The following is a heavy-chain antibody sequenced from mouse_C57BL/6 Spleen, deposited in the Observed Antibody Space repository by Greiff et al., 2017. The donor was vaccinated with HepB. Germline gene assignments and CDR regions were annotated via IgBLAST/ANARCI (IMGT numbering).Heavy chain of an antibody. CDR2: ISNLAYSI. CDR3: ARGRDGYYGAMDY. D-gene: IGHD2-3*01. CDR1: GFTFSDYG. Sequence: EVKLVESGGGLVQPGGSLKLSCAASGFTFSDYGMAWVRQAPRKGPEWVAFISNLAYSIYYADTVTGRFTISRENAKNTLYLEMSSLRSEDTAMYYCARGRDGYYGAMDYWGQGTSVTVSS. V-gene: IGHV5-15*01. J-gene: IGHJ4*01.